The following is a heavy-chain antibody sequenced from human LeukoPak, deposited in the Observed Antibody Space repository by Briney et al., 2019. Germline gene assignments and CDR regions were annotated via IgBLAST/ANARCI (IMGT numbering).Heavy chain of an antibody. CDR2: ISSSGSTI. CDR3: AGPSGGNSDYFDY. D-gene: IGHD4-23*01. CDR1: GFTFSDYY. J-gene: IGHJ4*02. V-gene: IGHV3-11*01. Sequence: GGSLRLSCAASGFTFSDYYISWIRQAPGKGLEWVSYISSSGSTIYYADSVKGRFTISRDNAKNSLYLQMNSLRAEDTAVYYCAGPSGGNSDYFDYWGQGTLVTVSS.